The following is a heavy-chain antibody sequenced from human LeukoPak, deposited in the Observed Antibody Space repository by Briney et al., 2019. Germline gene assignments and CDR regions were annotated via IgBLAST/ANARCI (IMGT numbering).Heavy chain of an antibody. J-gene: IGHJ4*02. V-gene: IGHV3-49*04. CDR2: IRSKAYGGTT. CDR3: TRVGSSSSFDY. CDR1: GFTFGDYA. D-gene: IGHD6-6*01. Sequence: PGRSLRLSCTASGFTFGDYAMSWVRQAPGKGREWVGFIRSKAYGGTTEHAASVKGRFTISRDDSKSIAYLQMNSLKTEDTAVYYCTRVGSSSSFDYWGQGTLVTVSS.